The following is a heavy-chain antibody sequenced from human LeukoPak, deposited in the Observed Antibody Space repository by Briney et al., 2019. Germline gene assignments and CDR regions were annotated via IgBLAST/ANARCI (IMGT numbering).Heavy chain of an antibody. CDR3: ASGYCSGGSCYSPSDY. J-gene: IGHJ4*02. CDR2: INPSGGIT. D-gene: IGHD2-15*01. Sequence: ASVKVSCKASGYAFTSYYMHWVRQAPGQGLEWMGLINPSGGITDYAQKFQGRVTMTRDMSTSTVYMELSSLRSEDTAVYYCASGYCSGGSCYSPSDYWGQGTLVTVPS. V-gene: IGHV1-46*01. CDR1: GYAFTSYY.